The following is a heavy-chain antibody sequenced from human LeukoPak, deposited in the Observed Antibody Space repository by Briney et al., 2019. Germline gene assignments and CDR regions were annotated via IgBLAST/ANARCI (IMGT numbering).Heavy chain of an antibody. V-gene: IGHV1-2*02. CDR3: ARVLFPSGPTHCFDP. Sequence: SVKVSCKASGYIFSGHYIQWVRQAPGQGLEWMGWINPASGGTNNAQKFHGRVTMTTDTSISTLYMELNSLRSDDTAVYYCARVLFPSGPTHCFDPWGQGTLVTVSS. J-gene: IGHJ5*02. CDR2: INPASGGT. CDR1: GYIFSGHY. D-gene: IGHD2-21*01.